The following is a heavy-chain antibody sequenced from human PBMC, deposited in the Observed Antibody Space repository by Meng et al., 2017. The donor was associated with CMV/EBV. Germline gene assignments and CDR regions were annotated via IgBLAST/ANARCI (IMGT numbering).Heavy chain of an antibody. V-gene: IGHV3-23*01. CDR2: ISGSGGST. J-gene: IGHJ6*02. Sequence: GESLKISCAASGFTFSSYAMSWVRQAPGKGLEWVSAISGSGGSTYYADSVKGRFTISRDNSKNTLYLQMNSLRAEDTAVYYCARDGGDCSSTSCYTHGYYGMDVWGQGTTVTVSS. D-gene: IGHD2-2*02. CDR1: GFTFSSYA. CDR3: ARDGGDCSSTSCYTHGYYGMDV.